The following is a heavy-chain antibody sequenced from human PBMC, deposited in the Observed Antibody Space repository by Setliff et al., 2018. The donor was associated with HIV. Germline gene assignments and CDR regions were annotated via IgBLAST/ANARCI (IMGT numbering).Heavy chain of an antibody. Sequence: PSETLSLTCTVSGGSTSSYYWSWIRQPPGKGLEWIGYIYYSGSTNYNPSLKSRVTISLDTSRNQFSLKLTSVTAADSATYYCARWVYNSAWSLDYWGQGTLVTVSS. D-gene: IGHD6-19*01. V-gene: IGHV4-59*08. CDR2: IYYSGST. CDR3: ARWVYNSAWSLDY. J-gene: IGHJ4*02. CDR1: GGSTSSYY.